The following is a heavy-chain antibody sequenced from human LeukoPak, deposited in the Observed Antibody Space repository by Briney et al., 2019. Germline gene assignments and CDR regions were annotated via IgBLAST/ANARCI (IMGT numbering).Heavy chain of an antibody. D-gene: IGHD3-9*01. Sequence: GESLKISCKGCGYSFTSYWIGWVRQMPGKGLEWMGIIYPGDSDTRYSPSFQGQVTISADKSISTAYLQWSSLKASDTAMYYCARLGVSYDILTGYSNWGQGTLVTVSS. CDR1: GYSFTSYW. J-gene: IGHJ4*02. CDR2: IYPGDSDT. V-gene: IGHV5-51*01. CDR3: ARLGVSYDILTGYSN.